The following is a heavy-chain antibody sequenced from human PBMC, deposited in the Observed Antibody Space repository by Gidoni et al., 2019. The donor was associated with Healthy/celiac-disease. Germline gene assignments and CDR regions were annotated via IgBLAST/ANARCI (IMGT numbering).Heavy chain of an antibody. J-gene: IGHJ5*02. CDR3: ALESGVTTGFWLDP. CDR2: IWYDGSNK. CDR1: GFTFRSYG. D-gene: IGHD4-17*01. Sequence: QVQLVESGCGVVQPGRSLSLSCAASGFTFRSYGMPCGRQAPGKGLEWGAVIWYDGSNKYYADSVKGRFTISRDNSKNKLYLQMNSLRAEDTAVYYCALESGVTTGFWLDPWGQGTLVTVSS. V-gene: IGHV3-33*01.